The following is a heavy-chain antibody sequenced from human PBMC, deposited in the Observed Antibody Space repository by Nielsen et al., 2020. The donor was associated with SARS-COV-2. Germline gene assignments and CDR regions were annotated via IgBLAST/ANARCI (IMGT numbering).Heavy chain of an antibody. CDR3: ARGERRDGYNRPFDY. CDR2: INHSGST. Sequence: SETLSLTCAVYGGSFSGYYWSWIRQPPGKGLEWIGEINHSGSTNYNPSLKSRVTISVDTSKNQFSLKLSSVTAADTAVYYCARGERRDGYNRPFDYWGQGTLVTVSS. D-gene: IGHD5-24*01. V-gene: IGHV4-34*01. J-gene: IGHJ4*02. CDR1: GGSFSGYY.